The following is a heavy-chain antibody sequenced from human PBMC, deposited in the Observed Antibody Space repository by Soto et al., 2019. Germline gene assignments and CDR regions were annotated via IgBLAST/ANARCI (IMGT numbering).Heavy chain of an antibody. V-gene: IGHV3-15*01. D-gene: IGHD5-18*01. J-gene: IGHJ4*02. CDR2: IKSKSDGETA. Sequence: PGGSLRLSCAASGLTFSNVWMTWVRQAPGKGLEWVGRIKSKSDGETADVAAPVKARFTISRDDSKNTVFLEMNSLKSEDTALYYCAITAMINRDSSTSFDYWGRGPQVTVSS. CDR1: GLTFSNVW. CDR3: AITAMINRDSSTSFDY.